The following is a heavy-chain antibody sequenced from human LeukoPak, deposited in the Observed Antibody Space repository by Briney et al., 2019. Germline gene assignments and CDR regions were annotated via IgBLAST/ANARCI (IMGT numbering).Heavy chain of an antibody. Sequence: GGSLRLSCAASGFTFSSYSMNWVRQATGKGLEWVSYISSSSSTIDYADSVKGRFTISRDNAKNSLYLQMNSLRAEDTAVYYCARTPVAGMLKKRWLGVDYWGQGTLVTVSS. CDR3: ARTPVAGMLKKRWLGVDY. CDR1: GFTFSSYS. V-gene: IGHV3-48*01. CDR2: ISSSSSTI. D-gene: IGHD6-19*01. J-gene: IGHJ4*02.